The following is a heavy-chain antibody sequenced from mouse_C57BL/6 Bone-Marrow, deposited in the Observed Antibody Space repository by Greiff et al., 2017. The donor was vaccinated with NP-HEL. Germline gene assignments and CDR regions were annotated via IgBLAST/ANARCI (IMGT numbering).Heavy chain of an antibody. J-gene: IGHJ2*01. CDR1: GFNIKDDY. V-gene: IGHV14-4*01. Sequence: VQLQQSGAELVRPGASVKLSCTASGFNIKDDYMHWVKQRPEQGLEWIGWIDPENGDTEYASKFQGKATITADTSSNTAYLQLSSLTSEDTAVYYCTMPYEYDEGDYWGQGTTLTVSS. CDR2: IDPENGDT. D-gene: IGHD2-4*01. CDR3: TMPYEYDEGDY.